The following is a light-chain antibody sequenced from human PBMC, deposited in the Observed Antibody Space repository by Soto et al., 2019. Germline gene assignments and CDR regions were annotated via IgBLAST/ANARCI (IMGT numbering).Light chain of an antibody. J-gene: IGKJ1*01. CDR1: QSVSSSY. V-gene: IGKV3-20*01. Sequence: EIVLTQSPDTLSLSAGERATLSCRASQSVSSSYLAWYQQKPGQAPRLLIYGASSRATGIPDRFSASGSGTDFTLTISRLEPEDVAVYYCQQYSSSPLTFGQGAKVDIK. CDR3: QQYSSSPLT. CDR2: GAS.